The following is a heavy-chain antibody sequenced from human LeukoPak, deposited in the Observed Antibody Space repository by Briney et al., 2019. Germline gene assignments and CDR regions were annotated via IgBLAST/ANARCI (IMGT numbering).Heavy chain of an antibody. CDR1: GGSISSYY. V-gene: IGHV4-39*01. J-gene: IGHJ6*02. CDR2: IYYSGST. CDR3: ARHDYYGSGSYSLFCMDV. Sequence: SETLSLTCTVSGGSISSYYWGWIRQPPGKGLEWIGSIYYSGSTYYNPSLKSRVTISVDTSKNQFSLKLSSVTAADTAVYYCARHDYYGSGSYSLFCMDVWGQGTTVTVSS. D-gene: IGHD3-10*01.